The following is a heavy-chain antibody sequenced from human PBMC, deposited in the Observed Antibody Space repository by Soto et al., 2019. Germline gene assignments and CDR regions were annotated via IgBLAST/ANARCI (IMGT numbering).Heavy chain of an antibody. CDR3: AKWGGVGGYYYYFFGMDV. D-gene: IGHD2-15*01. Sequence: GSLRLSCAASGFTFSSYGMHWVRQAPGKGLEWVAVISYDGSNKYYADSVKGRFTISRDNSKNTLYLQMNSLRAEDTAVYYCAKWGGVGGYYYYFFGMDVWGQGTSVHRLL. J-gene: IGHJ6*02. CDR1: GFTFSSYG. CDR2: ISYDGSNK. V-gene: IGHV3-30*18.